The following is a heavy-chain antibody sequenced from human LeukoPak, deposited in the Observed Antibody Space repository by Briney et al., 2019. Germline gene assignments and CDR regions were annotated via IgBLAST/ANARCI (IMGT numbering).Heavy chain of an antibody. J-gene: IGHJ4*02. CDR1: GFTFSSYE. V-gene: IGHV3-48*03. D-gene: IGHD3-10*01. Sequence: GGSLRLSCAASGFTFSSYEMNWVRQAPGKGLEWISYINGGGTTIYYADSVQGRFTFSRDNAKNSLYLQMDSLRADDTAVYYCARGWFGELFFDYWGQGTLVTVSS. CDR2: INGGGTTI. CDR3: ARGWFGELFFDY.